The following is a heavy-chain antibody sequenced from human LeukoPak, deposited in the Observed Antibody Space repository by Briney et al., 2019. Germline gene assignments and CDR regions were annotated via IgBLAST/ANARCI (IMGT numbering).Heavy chain of an antibody. J-gene: IGHJ6*04. CDR2: ISSSGSTI. D-gene: IGHD2-2*01. CDR1: GFTFSSYE. V-gene: IGHV3-48*03. CDR3: AREHSCYQCYYYGMDV. Sequence: PGGSLRLSCAASGFTFSSYEMNWVRQAPGKGLEWVSYISSSGSTIYYADSVKGRFTISRDNAKNSLYLQMNSLRAEDTAVYYCAREHSCYQCYYYGMDVWGKGTTVTVSS.